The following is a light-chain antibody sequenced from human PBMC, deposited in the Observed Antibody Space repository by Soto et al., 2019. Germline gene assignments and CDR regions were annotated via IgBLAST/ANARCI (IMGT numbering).Light chain of an antibody. CDR2: DVS. Sequence: QSVLTQPASMSGSPGQSITISCTGTSSDVGGYNYVSWYQQHSGKAPKLMIYDVSNRPSGVSNRFSGSKSGNTASLTISGLQAEDEADYYCGSYASSSTLYVFGTGTKVTVL. J-gene: IGLJ1*01. V-gene: IGLV2-14*01. CDR1: SSDVGGYNY. CDR3: GSYASSSTLYV.